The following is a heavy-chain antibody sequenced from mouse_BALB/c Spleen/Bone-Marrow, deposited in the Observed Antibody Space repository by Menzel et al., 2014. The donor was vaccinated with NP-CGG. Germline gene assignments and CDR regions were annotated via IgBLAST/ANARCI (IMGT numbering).Heavy chain of an antibody. CDR3: ARGGTMISTDAMDY. J-gene: IGHJ4*01. CDR1: GYSFTGCY. D-gene: IGHD2-4*01. Sequence: LVKTGASVKISCKASGYSFTGCYMHWVKQSHGKSLEWIGYISCYNGATRYNQKFKGKATFTVDTSSSTAHMQFNSLTSEDSAVYFCARGGTMISTDAMDYWGQGTSVTVSS. CDR2: ISCYNGAT. V-gene: IGHV1S34*01.